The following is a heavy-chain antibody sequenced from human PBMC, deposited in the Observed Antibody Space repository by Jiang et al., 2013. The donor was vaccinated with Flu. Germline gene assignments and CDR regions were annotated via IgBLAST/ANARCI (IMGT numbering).Heavy chain of an antibody. Sequence: GPGLVKPSQTLSLTCAVSGGSISSGGYSWSWIRQPPGKGLEWIGYIYHRGSTYYNPSLKSRVIISVDRSKNQFSLKLNSVTAADTAVYYCARDARGAINYYGLDVWGQ. D-gene: IGHD2-2*02. CDR1: GGSISSGGYS. CDR2: IYHRGST. CDR3: ARDARGAINYYGLDV. V-gene: IGHV4-30-2*01. J-gene: IGHJ6*02.